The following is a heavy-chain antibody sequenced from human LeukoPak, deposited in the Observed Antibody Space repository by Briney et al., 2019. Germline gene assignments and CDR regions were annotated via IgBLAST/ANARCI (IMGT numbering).Heavy chain of an antibody. CDR2: INQSGST. CDR3: ARGVGYYGSGTDDAFDI. J-gene: IGHJ3*02. D-gene: IGHD3-10*01. V-gene: IGHV4-34*01. CDR1: GGSFSGYY. Sequence: PSETLSLTCAVYGGSFSGYYWSWIRQPPGKGLEWIGEINQSGSTNYNPSLKSRVTISVDTSKNQFSLKLSSVTAADTAVYYCARGVGYYGSGTDDAFDIWGQGTMVTVSS.